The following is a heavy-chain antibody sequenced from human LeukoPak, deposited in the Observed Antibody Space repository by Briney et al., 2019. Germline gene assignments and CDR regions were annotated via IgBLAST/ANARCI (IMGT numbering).Heavy chain of an antibody. Sequence: PSETLSLTCTVSGGSISSYYWSWIRQPPGKGLEWIGYIYYSGSTNYNPSLKSRVTISVDTSKNQFSLKLSSVTAADTAVYYCARDGRISGDFGEAPFDYWGQGTLVTVSS. V-gene: IGHV4-59*01. CDR1: GGSISSYY. J-gene: IGHJ4*02. CDR2: IYYSGST. D-gene: IGHD4-17*01. CDR3: ARDGRISGDFGEAPFDY.